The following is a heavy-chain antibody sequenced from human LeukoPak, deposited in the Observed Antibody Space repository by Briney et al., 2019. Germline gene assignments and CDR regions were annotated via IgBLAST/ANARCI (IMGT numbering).Heavy chain of an antibody. Sequence: GGSLRLSCAASGFTFSSYAMSWVRQAPGRGLGWGSAISGSGGSTYYADSVKGRSPISRDNSKNTLYLQMNSLRAEDTAVYYCAKGARGGVPNPLHFDYWGQGTLVTVSS. CDR1: GFTFSSYA. J-gene: IGHJ4*02. D-gene: IGHD2-8*02. CDR3: AKGARGGVPNPLHFDY. CDR2: ISGSGGST. V-gene: IGHV3-23*01.